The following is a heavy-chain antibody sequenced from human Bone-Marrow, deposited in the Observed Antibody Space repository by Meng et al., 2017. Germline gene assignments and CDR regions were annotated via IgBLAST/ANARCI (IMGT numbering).Heavy chain of an antibody. D-gene: IGHD1-1*01. CDR3: ARAYSWHLSNLDY. V-gene: IGHV3-48*04. J-gene: IGHJ4*02. CDR1: GFTFSSYA. CDR2: ISSSGSTI. Sequence: GESLKISCAASGFTFSSYAMSWVRQAPGKGLEWVSYISSSGSTIYYADSVKGRFTISRDNAKNSLYLQMNSLRAEDTAVYYCARAYSWHLSNLDYWGQGTLVTVSS.